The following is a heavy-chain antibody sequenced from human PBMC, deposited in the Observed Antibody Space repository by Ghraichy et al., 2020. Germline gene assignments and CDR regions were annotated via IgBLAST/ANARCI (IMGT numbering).Heavy chain of an antibody. V-gene: IGHV4-34*01. CDR3: ARGVVVAATKGPYYFDY. D-gene: IGHD2-15*01. CDR1: GGSFSGYY. J-gene: IGHJ4*02. CDR2: INHSGST. Sequence: SETLSLTCAVYGGSFSGYYWSWIRQPPGKGLEWIGEINHSGSTNYNPSLKSRVTISVDTSKNQFSLKLSSVTAADTAVYYCARGVVVAATKGPYYFDYWGQGTLVTVSS.